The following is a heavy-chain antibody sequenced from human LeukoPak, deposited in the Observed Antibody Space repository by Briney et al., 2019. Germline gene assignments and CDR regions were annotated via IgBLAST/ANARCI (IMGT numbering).Heavy chain of an antibody. CDR2: ISWDGGST. V-gene: IGHV3-43D*03. Sequence: GGSLRLSCAASGFTFDDYAMHWVRQAPGKGLEWVSLISWDGGSTYYADSVKGRFTISRDNSKNSLYLQMNSLRAEDTALYYCAKDRNYGSGSYSYYYYGMDVWGQGTTVTVSS. J-gene: IGHJ6*02. CDR3: AKDRNYGSGSYSYYYYGMDV. D-gene: IGHD3-10*01. CDR1: GFTFDDYA.